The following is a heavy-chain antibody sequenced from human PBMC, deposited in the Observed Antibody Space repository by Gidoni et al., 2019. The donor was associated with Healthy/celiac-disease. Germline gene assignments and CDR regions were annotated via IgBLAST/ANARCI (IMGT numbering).Heavy chain of an antibody. V-gene: IGHV3-49*04. D-gene: IGHD6-13*01. CDR2: IRSKAYGGTT. Sequence: EVQLVESGGGLVQPGRSLRLSCTASGFTFGDYAMSWVRQAPGKGLEWVGFIRSKAYGGTTEYAASVKGRFTISRDDSKSIAYLQMNSLKTEDTAVYYCTRGKAGSYGMDVWGQGTTVTVSS. J-gene: IGHJ6*02. CDR1: GFTFGDYA. CDR3: TRGKAGSYGMDV.